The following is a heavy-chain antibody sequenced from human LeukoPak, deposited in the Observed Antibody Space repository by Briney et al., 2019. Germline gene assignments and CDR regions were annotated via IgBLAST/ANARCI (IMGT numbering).Heavy chain of an antibody. Sequence: SETLSLTCTVSGGSISSYYWSWIRQPPGKGLEWTGYIYYSGSTNHNPSLKSRVTISVDTSKNQFSLKLSSVTAADTAVYYCARYSSGYYAFDIWGQGTMVTVSS. CDR1: GGSISSYY. CDR2: IYYSGST. J-gene: IGHJ3*02. D-gene: IGHD3-22*01. V-gene: IGHV4-59*12. CDR3: ARYSSGYYAFDI.